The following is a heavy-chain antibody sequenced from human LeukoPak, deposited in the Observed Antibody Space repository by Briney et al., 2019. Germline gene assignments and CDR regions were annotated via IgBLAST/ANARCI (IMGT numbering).Heavy chain of an antibody. Sequence: SVKVSCKASRGTFSSYAISWVRQAPGQGLEWMGRIIPILGIANYAQKFQGRVTITADKSTSTAYMELSSLRSEDTAVYYCARVPPKVAAAGLHYYYYGMDVWGQGTTVTVSS. CDR1: RGTFSSYA. CDR3: ARVPPKVAAAGLHYYYYGMDV. CDR2: IIPILGIA. D-gene: IGHD6-13*01. J-gene: IGHJ6*02. V-gene: IGHV1-69*04.